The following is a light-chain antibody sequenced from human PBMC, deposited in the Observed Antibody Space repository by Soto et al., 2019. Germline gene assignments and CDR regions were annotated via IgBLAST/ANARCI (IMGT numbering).Light chain of an antibody. CDR1: SSDVGGYNY. CDR3: SSYTASSTLL. J-gene: IGLJ1*01. V-gene: IGLV2-14*03. Sequence: QSVLTQPASVSGSPGQSITISCTGTSSDVGGYNYVSWSQQHPGKAPKLLISEVSNRPSGVSNRFSGSKSGNTASLTISGLQADVEADYYCSSYTASSTLLFGTGTKVPVL. CDR2: EVS.